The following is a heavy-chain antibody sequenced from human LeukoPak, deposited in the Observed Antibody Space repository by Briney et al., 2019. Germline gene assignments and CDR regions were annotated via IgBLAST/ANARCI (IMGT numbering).Heavy chain of an antibody. J-gene: IGHJ4*02. CDR3: ARDRADFWSGYHDY. CDR2: ISSSGSSM. V-gene: IGHV3-48*03. D-gene: IGHD3-3*01. CDR1: GFTFSSYE. Sequence: GGSLRLSCAASGFTFSSYEMNWVRQAPGKGLEWVSNISSSGSSMNYADSVEGRFTISRDNAKNSLSLQMNSLRAEDTAVYYCARDRADFWSGYHDYWGQGTLVTVSS.